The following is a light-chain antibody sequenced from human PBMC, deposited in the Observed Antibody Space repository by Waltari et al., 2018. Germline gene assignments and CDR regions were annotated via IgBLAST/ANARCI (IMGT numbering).Light chain of an antibody. CDR2: YDS. V-gene: IGLV3-21*01. CDR3: QVWDANTDPGV. J-gene: IGLJ1*01. CDR1: NIESKS. Sequence: SYVLTQPPSVSVAPGETARLTCGGNNIESKSVPWYRQRPGQAPVLVISYDSARPSGIPDRLSGSNSGNTATLTISRVEAGDEADYYCQVWDANTDPGVFGTGTEVTVL.